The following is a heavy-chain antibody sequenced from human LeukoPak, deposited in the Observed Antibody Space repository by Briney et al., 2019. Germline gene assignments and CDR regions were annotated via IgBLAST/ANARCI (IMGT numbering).Heavy chain of an antibody. V-gene: IGHV3-21*01. D-gene: IGHD3-10*01. CDR3: ARAYYYGSGSYSELDY. CDR2: ISSSSSYI. J-gene: IGHJ4*02. CDR1: GFTFSSYS. Sequence: SGGSLRLSCAASGFTFSSYSMNWVRQAPGKGLEWVSSISSSSSYIYYADSVKGRFTISRDNAKNSLYLQMNSLRAEDTAVYYCARAYYYGSGSYSELDYWGQGTLVTVSS.